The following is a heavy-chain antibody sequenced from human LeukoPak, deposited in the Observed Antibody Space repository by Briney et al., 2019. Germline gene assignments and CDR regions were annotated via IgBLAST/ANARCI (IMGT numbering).Heavy chain of an antibody. J-gene: IGHJ4*02. D-gene: IGHD6-19*01. V-gene: IGHV3-30*03. CDR2: IKYDGSYK. CDR3: AGVSESGWYYFDY. Sequence: AGSLRLSCAASGFTFSSYWMHWVRQAPGKGLEWVEVIKYDGSYKYYADSVKGRFSISRDNSKKTLYLQMSSLRDEDTAVYYCAGVSESGWYYFDYWGQGTLVTVSS. CDR1: GFTFSSYW.